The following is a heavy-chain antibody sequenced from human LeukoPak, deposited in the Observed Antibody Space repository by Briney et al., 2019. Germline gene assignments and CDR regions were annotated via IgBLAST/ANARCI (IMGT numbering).Heavy chain of an antibody. CDR1: GYTFTSYG. Sequence: ASVKVSCKASGYTFTSYGITWARQAPGQGLEWMGWINPNSGDTNYAQKFQGRVTLTRDTSISTAYMELSNLRSDDTAVYYCARDLLSGRYHPFDHWGQGTLVTVSS. CDR2: INPNSGDT. D-gene: IGHD1-26*01. J-gene: IGHJ4*02. CDR3: ARDLLSGRYHPFDH. V-gene: IGHV1-2*02.